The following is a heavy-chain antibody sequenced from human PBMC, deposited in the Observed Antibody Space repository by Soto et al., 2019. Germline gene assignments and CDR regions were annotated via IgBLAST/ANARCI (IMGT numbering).Heavy chain of an antibody. CDR2: INSEGSRRRYADSVKGDGGST. J-gene: IGHJ4*02. Sequence: EEKLVESGGGLIQPGGSLRLSCAASGFTFSNYWMHWVRQAPGKGPVWVSRINSEGSRRRYADSVKGDGGSTTYADSVKGRFTISRDNAKNTLHLQMDSLRAEDTAVYHCAKDHPFQPGDLGAAFDYWGQGTRVTVSS. CDR3: AKDHPFQPGDLGAAFDY. V-gene: IGHV3-74*01. D-gene: IGHD7-27*01. CDR1: GFTFSNYW.